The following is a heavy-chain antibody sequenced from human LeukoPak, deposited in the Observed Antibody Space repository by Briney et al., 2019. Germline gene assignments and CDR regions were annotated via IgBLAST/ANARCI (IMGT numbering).Heavy chain of an antibody. V-gene: IGHV3-20*04. Sequence: PGGSLRLSCAASGFTFDDYGMSWVRQAPGKGLEWVSGINWNGGSTGYADSVKGRFTISRDNAKNSLYLQMNSLRAEDTALYYCARVRDYDYVWGSYRYNGFDYWGQGTLVTVSS. D-gene: IGHD3-16*02. CDR2: INWNGGST. CDR1: GFTFDDYG. CDR3: ARVRDYDYVWGSYRYNGFDY. J-gene: IGHJ4*02.